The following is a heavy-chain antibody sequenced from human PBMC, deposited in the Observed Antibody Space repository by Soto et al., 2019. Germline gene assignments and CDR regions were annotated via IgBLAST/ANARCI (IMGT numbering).Heavy chain of an antibody. CDR2: IKQDGSEK. Sequence: GXSLILSCAASGFAFSSYWMSWVRQAPGKGLEWVANIKQDGSEKYYVDSVKGRFTISRDNAKNSLYLQMNSLRAEDTAVYYCARPQSGSPDYWGQGTLVTVSS. V-gene: IGHV3-7*01. CDR3: ARPQSGSPDY. D-gene: IGHD5-12*01. J-gene: IGHJ4*02. CDR1: GFAFSSYW.